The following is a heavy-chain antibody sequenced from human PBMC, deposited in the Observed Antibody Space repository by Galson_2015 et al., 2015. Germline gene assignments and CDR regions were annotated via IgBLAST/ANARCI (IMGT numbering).Heavy chain of an antibody. CDR1: GFSRSTSGLG. V-gene: IGHV2-70*01. D-gene: IGHD2-2*01. CDR2: LDWDDDV. J-gene: IGHJ4*02. Sequence: SLVNPTQTLTLTCTFSGFSRSTSGLGVSWIRQPPGKALDWLAHLDWDDDVYYNISLKTRLTISKDTSKNQVVLTMTNKDPVDKATYYSAVGSTSWGVDYWGQGTLVTVSS. CDR3: AVGSTSWGVDY.